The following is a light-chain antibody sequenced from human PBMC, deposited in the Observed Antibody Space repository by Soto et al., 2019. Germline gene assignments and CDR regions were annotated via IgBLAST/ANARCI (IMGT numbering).Light chain of an antibody. CDR3: QRYNTFAQYT. J-gene: IGKJ2*01. CDR2: KAS. V-gene: IGKV1-5*03. Sequence: DIQMTQSPSTLSASVGDRVTITCRASHNVDSWLAWYQQKPGKAPNLLIYKASNLQTGVPSRFSGSGSGTEFTLTINSLEPDDFATYYCQRYNTFAQYTFGQGTKVEIK. CDR1: HNVDSW.